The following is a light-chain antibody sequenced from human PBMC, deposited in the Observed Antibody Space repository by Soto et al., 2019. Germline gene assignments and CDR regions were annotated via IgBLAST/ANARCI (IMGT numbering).Light chain of an antibody. V-gene: IGLV2-14*01. CDR1: SSDVGGYKY. Sequence: QSALTQPASVSGSPGQSITIACTGTSSDVGGYKYVSWYQQHPGKAPKLTIFDVSNRPSGVSNRFSGSKSGNTASLTISGLQADDEADYYCSSYTSSSTLGVFGTGTKLTVL. CDR2: DVS. J-gene: IGLJ1*01. CDR3: SSYTSSSTLGV.